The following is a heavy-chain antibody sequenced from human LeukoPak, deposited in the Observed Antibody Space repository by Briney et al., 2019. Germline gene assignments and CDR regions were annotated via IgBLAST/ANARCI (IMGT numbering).Heavy chain of an antibody. Sequence: PSETLSLTCTVSGGSISSYYWSWIRQPPGKGLEWIGYIYYSGSTNYNPSLKSRVTISVDTSKNQFSLKLSSVTAADTAVYYCARGGSIAAADPHGGIDYWGQGTLVTVSS. CDR3: ARGGSIAAADPHGGIDY. CDR1: GGSISSYY. D-gene: IGHD6-13*01. V-gene: IGHV4-59*01. CDR2: IYYSGST. J-gene: IGHJ4*02.